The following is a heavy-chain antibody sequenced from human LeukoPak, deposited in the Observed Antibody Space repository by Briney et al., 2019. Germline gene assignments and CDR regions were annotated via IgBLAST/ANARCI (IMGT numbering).Heavy chain of an antibody. CDR2: ISGSGGSA. V-gene: IGHV3-23*01. CDR3: ARAPSFGSGSLLRERVGAFDI. CDR1: GFTFSSYA. D-gene: IGHD1-26*01. J-gene: IGHJ3*02. Sequence: PGGSLRLSCAASGFTFSSYAMSWVRQAPGKGLEWVSAISGSGGSADYADSVRGRFTIAIDNSKNTLYLEMNSLRAEDTAVYYCARAPSFGSGSLLRERVGAFDIWGQGTMVTVSS.